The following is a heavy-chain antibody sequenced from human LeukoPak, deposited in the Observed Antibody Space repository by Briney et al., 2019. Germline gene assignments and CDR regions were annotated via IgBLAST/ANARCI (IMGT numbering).Heavy chain of an antibody. Sequence: GRSLRLSCAASGFTFTTYGMHWVRQAPGKGLEWVASISSSSNDIYYADSLKGRFTISRDNAKNALYLQINSLRVEDTAVYYCAKDPWGSRVYWGQGTLVTVSS. D-gene: IGHD7-27*01. V-gene: IGHV3-21*06. CDR2: ISSSSNDI. CDR1: GFTFTTYG. CDR3: AKDPWGSRVY. J-gene: IGHJ4*02.